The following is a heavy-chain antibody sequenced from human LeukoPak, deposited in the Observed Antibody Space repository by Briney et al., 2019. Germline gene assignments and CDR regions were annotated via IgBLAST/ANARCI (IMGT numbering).Heavy chain of an antibody. Sequence: GGSLRLSCAASGSTFSSYAMSWVRQAPGKGLEWVSAISGSGGSTYYADSVKGRFTISRDNSKNTLYLQMNSLRAEDTAVYYCAKGGGNRRLQLYYFDYWGQGTLVTISS. CDR3: AKGGGNRRLQLYYFDY. V-gene: IGHV3-23*01. CDR2: ISGSGGST. D-gene: IGHD5-24*01. J-gene: IGHJ4*02. CDR1: GSTFSSYA.